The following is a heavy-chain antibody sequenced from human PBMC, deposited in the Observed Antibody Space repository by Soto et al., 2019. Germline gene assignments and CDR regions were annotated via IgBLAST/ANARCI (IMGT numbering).Heavy chain of an antibody. J-gene: IGHJ4*02. CDR2: IYWDGDD. D-gene: IGHD3-16*01. V-gene: IGHV2-5*02. CDR1: GFSVSTRGVG. CDR3: ARQQSGGSYFDY. Sequence: QITLKESGPTLVKPTQTLTMTCTVSGFSVSTRGVGVGWIRQPPGKALEWVALIYWDGDDRYSPSLKSRLTITKDTAKNVVVLTMTNMDPSDTATYYCARQQSGGSYFDYWGQGSLVTVSS.